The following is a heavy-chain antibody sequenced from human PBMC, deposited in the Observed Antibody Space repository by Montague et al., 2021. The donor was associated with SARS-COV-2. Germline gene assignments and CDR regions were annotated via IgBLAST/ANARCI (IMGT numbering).Heavy chain of an antibody. D-gene: IGHD2-2*01. Sequence: SETRSLTCAVSGGSFSGYYCSWIRLPPAQGLELIGEINHSFGTNSNPSLKRRVTISVDTSTTQFSLTLSSVTTADTAVYYCSRARPDVAVPARVMGAYYYYYYMDFWGKGTTVTVSS. CDR2: INHSFGT. V-gene: IGHV4-34*01. J-gene: IGHJ6*03. CDR1: GGSFSGYY. CDR3: SRARPDVAVPARVMGAYYYYYYMDF.